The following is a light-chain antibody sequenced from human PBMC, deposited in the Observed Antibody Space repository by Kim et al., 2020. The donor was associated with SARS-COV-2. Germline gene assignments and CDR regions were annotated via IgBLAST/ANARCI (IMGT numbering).Light chain of an antibody. V-gene: IGKV3-15*01. CDR3: QQYNNWPPYT. J-gene: IGKJ2*01. CDR2: GAS. Sequence: EIVITQSPATLSVSPGERATLSGRASQSVSSNLAWYQQKPGQAPRLLSYGASTRATGIPARFSGSGSGTEFTLTISGLQCEDFAVYYCQQYNNWPPYTFGQGTKLEI. CDR1: QSVSSN.